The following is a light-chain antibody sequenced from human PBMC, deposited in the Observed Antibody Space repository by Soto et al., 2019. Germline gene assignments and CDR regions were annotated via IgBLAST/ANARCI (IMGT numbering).Light chain of an antibody. J-gene: IGKJ1*01. Sequence: EIVLTQSLCTLSLSPGERAILSCRATQSISSFYLAWYQQTPGQAPRLLIYDASSRAAGIPDRFSGGGSGTDITLTISRLEPEDFGVYYCQQYGGSPRTFGQGTKVEIK. CDR1: QSISSFY. V-gene: IGKV3-20*01. CDR3: QQYGGSPRT. CDR2: DAS.